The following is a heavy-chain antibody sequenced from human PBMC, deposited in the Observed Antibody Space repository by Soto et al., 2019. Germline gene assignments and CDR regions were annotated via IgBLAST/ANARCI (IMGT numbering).Heavy chain of an antibody. Sequence: PSETPSLTCAVYGGSFSGYYWSWIRQPPGKGLEWIGEINHSGSTNYNPSLKSRVTISVDTSKNQFSLKLSSVTAADTAVYYCARADVVVPAAISRPYYFDYWGQGTLVTVSS. D-gene: IGHD2-2*02. J-gene: IGHJ4*02. CDR1: GGSFSGYY. CDR3: ARADVVVPAAISRPYYFDY. CDR2: INHSGST. V-gene: IGHV4-34*01.